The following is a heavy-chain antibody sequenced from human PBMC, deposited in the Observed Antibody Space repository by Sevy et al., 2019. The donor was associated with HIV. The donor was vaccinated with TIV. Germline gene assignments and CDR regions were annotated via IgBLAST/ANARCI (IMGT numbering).Heavy chain of an antibody. CDR1: GFTFSNFW. V-gene: IGHV3-7*01. Sequence: GGSLRLSCAASGFTFSNFWMGWVRQAPGKGLEWVANIKEHGGEKYYVDSVKGRFTISRDNTKNSLYLQMTSLSAEDTAIYYCARDTSGSHSSTGGLDYWGQGTLVTVSS. CDR2: IKEHGGEK. CDR3: ARDTSGSHSSTGGLDY. D-gene: IGHD1-26*01. J-gene: IGHJ4*02.